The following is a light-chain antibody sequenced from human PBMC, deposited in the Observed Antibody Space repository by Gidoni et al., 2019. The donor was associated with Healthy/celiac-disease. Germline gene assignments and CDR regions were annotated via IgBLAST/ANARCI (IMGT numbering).Light chain of an antibody. J-gene: IGKJ4*01. Sequence: DIQMTQSPSSLSASVGDRVTITCRASQSISSYLNWYQQKPGKAPKLLIYAASSLQSGVPSRFSGSGSGTDFTLTISSLQPEDFATYYCQQSYGTPLTFXGGTKVEIK. CDR2: AAS. CDR3: QQSYGTPLT. V-gene: IGKV1-39*01. CDR1: QSISSY.